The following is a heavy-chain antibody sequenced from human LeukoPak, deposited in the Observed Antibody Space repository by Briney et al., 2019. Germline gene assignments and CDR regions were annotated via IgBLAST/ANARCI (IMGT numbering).Heavy chain of an antibody. CDR2: TRYRSTWNT. CDR1: GDSVSSKSVS. Sequence: SQTLSLTCAISGDSVSSKSVSWNWIRQSPSRGLEYLGRTRYRSTWNTFYSLSVRGRITINADTSRNQASLRLNSVTPEDTALYYCVRDFNWAFDYWGQGTLVTVSS. D-gene: IGHD7-27*01. J-gene: IGHJ4*02. CDR3: VRDFNWAFDY. V-gene: IGHV6-1*01.